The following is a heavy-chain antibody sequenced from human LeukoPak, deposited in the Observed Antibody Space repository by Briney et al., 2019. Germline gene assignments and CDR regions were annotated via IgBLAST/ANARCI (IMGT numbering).Heavy chain of an antibody. CDR1: GGTFSSYA. J-gene: IGHJ4*02. Sequence: GASVKVSCKAAGGTFSSYAISWVRQAPGQGIEWMGRIIPILGIANYAQKFQGRVTITADKSTSTAYMELSSLRSEDTAVYYCARGSLLAVGATLDYWGQRTLVTVSS. D-gene: IGHD1-26*01. V-gene: IGHV1-69*04. CDR3: ARGSLLAVGATLDY. CDR2: IIPILGIA.